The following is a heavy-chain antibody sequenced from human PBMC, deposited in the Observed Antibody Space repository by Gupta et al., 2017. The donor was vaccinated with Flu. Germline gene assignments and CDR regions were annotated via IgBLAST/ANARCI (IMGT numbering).Heavy chain of an antibody. Sequence: EVRLLQSGGGLVQPGGSVRLACASSGFRVSIYSMSWLRQAPGKGLEWVGAISGSGGPIYYADSVKGRFTISRDNSKDTLYLEMNSLTAEDTAEYFCAKDMFGGWYLVFDYWGQGTLVTVSS. CDR1: GFRVSIYS. D-gene: IGHD6-19*01. J-gene: IGHJ4*02. CDR2: ISGSGGPI. CDR3: AKDMFGGWYLVFDY. V-gene: IGHV3-23*01.